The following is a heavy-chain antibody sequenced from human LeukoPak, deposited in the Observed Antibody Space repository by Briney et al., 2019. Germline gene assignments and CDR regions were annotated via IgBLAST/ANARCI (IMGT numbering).Heavy chain of an antibody. Sequence: GGSLRLSCAASGFTFSSYAMSWVRQAPGKGPEWVSTISGSGGSTYYADSVKGRFTISRDNSKNTLYLQMNSLRAEDTALYYCAKDMGQLGIREVFDVWGQGTMVTVSS. J-gene: IGHJ3*01. CDR3: AKDMGQLGIREVFDV. CDR1: GFTFSSYA. CDR2: ISGSGGST. D-gene: IGHD7-27*01. V-gene: IGHV3-23*01.